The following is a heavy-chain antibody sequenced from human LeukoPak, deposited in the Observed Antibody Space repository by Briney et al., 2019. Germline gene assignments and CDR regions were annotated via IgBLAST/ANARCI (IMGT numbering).Heavy chain of an antibody. J-gene: IGHJ4*02. CDR3: ARGFYEPFDR. Sequence: PSETLSLTCSVSGGSFSSSHWNWVRQPPGKGLEWSGNVDYNGGTNYNPSLRSRVTISLDTSKNQFSLTLQFVTAADTALSYCARGFYEPFDRWGQGTLVTVSS. CDR1: GGSFSSSH. D-gene: IGHD2/OR15-2a*01. V-gene: IGHV4-59*01. CDR2: VDYNGGT.